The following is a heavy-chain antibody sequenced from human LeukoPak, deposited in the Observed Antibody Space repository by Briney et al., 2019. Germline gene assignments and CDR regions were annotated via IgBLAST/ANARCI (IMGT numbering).Heavy chain of an antibody. CDR2: IGTAGDT. J-gene: IGHJ5*02. D-gene: IGHD6-6*01. CDR3: ARAPDYIAARPRFNWIDP. V-gene: IGHV3-13*01. Sequence: PGGSLRLSCAASGFTFSSYDMHWVRQATGKGLEWVSAIGTAGDTYYPGSVKGRFTISRENAKNSLYLQMNSLRAGDTAVYYCARAPDYIAARPRFNWIDPWGQGTLVTVSS. CDR1: GFTFSSYD.